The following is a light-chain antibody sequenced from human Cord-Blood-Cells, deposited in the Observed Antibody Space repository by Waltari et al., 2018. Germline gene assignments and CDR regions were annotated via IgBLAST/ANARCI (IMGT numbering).Light chain of an antibody. CDR1: QSVSSY. CDR3: QQRSNWPRLT. V-gene: IGKV3-11*01. J-gene: IGKJ4*01. CDR2: DAA. Sequence: EIVLTQSPATLSLSPGERATLSCRASQSVSSYLAWYQQKPCQAPMLLIYDAANRATGIPARFRGSGSGTDFTLTISSLEPEDVAVYYCQQRSNWPRLTFGGGTKVEIK.